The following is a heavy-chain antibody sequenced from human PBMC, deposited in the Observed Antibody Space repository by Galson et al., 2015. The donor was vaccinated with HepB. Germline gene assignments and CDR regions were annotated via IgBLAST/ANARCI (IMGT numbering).Heavy chain of an antibody. V-gene: IGHV3-30*04. D-gene: IGHD2-2*01. J-gene: IGHJ2*01. CDR1: GFTFSNYA. CDR3: ARYRSVEVAVPAGNFDL. CDR2: ISYDGTNK. Sequence: SLRLSCAASGFTFSNYAVHWVRQAPGKGLEWVAVISYDGTNKYYADSVKGRFTISRDNSKNTLYLQMNSLRAEDTAVYYCARYRSVEVAVPAGNFDLWGRGTLVTVSS.